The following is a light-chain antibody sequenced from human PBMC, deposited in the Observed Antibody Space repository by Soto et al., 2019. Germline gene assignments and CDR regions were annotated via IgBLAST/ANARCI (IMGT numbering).Light chain of an antibody. Sequence: QSVLTQPPSVSGAPGQWVTISCTGSSSNIGAGYDVHWYQQLPGTAPKLLIYGSSNRPSEVPDRFSGSKSGTSASLAITGLQAEDEADYYCQSYDNSLSGRVFGGGTKLTVL. CDR1: SSNIGAGYD. CDR3: QSYDNSLSGRV. CDR2: GSS. J-gene: IGLJ2*01. V-gene: IGLV1-40*01.